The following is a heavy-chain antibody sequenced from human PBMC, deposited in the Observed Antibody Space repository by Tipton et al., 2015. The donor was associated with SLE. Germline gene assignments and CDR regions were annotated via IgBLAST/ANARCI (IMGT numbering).Heavy chain of an antibody. CDR3: ARDRFQGAPTGTLLDV. Sequence: SLRLSCAASGFTRSYGMNWVRQAPGKGLEWISYISSSSSTIYYANSVQGRFTVSRDNAGNSMSLQMNSLRVEDTAVYYCARDRFQGAPTGTLLDVWGQGTAVTVSS. D-gene: IGHD6-13*01. CDR1: GFTRSYG. CDR2: ISSSSSTI. J-gene: IGHJ6*02. V-gene: IGHV3-48*01.